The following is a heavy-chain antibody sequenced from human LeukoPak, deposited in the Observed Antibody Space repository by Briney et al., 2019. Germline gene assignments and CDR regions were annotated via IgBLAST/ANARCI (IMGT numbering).Heavy chain of an antibody. J-gene: IGHJ4*02. CDR2: INAGNGNT. CDR1: GYTFTSYA. CDR3: ARVHGDYEGVDD. Sequence: RASVKVSCTASGYTFTSYAMHWVRQAPGQRLEWMGWINAGNGNTKYSQKFQGRVTITRDTSASTAYMELSSLRSEDTAVYYCARVHGDYEGVDDWGQGTLVTVSS. D-gene: IGHD4-17*01. V-gene: IGHV1-3*01.